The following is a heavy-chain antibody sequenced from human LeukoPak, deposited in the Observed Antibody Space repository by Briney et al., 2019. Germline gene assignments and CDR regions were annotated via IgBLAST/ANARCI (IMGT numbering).Heavy chain of an antibody. D-gene: IGHD6-6*01. Sequence: QSGGSLRLSCAASGFTFSSNYMNWVRQAPGKGLEWVSVIYSGGNTYYADSVKGRFTISRDNSKNTLYLQMNSLRAEDTAVYYCAKLYSSSSVGTGDYWGQGTLVTVSS. V-gene: IGHV3-66*02. J-gene: IGHJ4*02. CDR2: IYSGGNT. CDR3: AKLYSSSSVGTGDY. CDR1: GFTFSSNY.